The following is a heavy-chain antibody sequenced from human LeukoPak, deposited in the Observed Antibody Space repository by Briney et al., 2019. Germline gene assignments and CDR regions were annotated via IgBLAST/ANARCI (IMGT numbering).Heavy chain of an antibody. CDR2: IWYDGNNK. CDR3: ARDPSNYAYCGGDCYSWYFDY. CDR1: GFTFSDEY. V-gene: IGHV3-33*08. J-gene: IGHJ4*02. D-gene: IGHD2-21*02. Sequence: PGGSLRLSCAASGFTFSDEYMSWIRQAPGKGLEWVALIWYDGNNKYYADSVKGRFTISRDISKNTLYLQMNSLRAEDTAVYYCARDPSNYAYCGGDCYSWYFDYWGLGTLVTVSS.